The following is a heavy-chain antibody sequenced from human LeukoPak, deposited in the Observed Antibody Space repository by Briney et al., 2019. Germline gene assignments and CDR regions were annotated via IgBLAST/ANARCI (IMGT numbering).Heavy chain of an antibody. D-gene: IGHD2-2*01. CDR1: GGSISSSNW. CDR3: ARALLGYCSSTSCSPFDP. J-gene: IGHJ5*02. CDR2: IYHSGST. V-gene: IGHV4-4*02. Sequence: SETLSLTCAVSGGSISSSNWWSWVRQPPGKGLEWIGEIYHSGSTNYHPSLKSRVTISVDKSKNQFSLKLSSVTAADTAVYYCARALLGYCSSTSCSPFDPWGQGTLVTVSS.